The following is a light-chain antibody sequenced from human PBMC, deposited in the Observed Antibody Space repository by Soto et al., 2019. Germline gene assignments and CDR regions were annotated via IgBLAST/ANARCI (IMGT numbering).Light chain of an antibody. J-gene: IGKJ1*01. V-gene: IGKV3-20*01. CDR3: QQYGSSPLCT. CDR1: QSVSSSS. CDR2: GAS. Sequence: EIVLTQSPDTLSVSPGERATLSCRASQSVSSSSLAWYQQKPGQAPRLLIYGASNRATGIPDRFSGSGSRTDFTLTISRLEPEDFAVYYCQQYGSSPLCTFGQGTKVEIK.